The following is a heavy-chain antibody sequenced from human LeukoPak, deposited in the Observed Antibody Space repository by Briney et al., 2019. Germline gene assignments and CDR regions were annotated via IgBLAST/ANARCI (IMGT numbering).Heavy chain of an antibody. V-gene: IGHV1-8*01. Sequence: ASVKVSCKASGYTFTSYDINWVRQATGQGLEWMRWMNPNSGNTGYAQKFQGRVTMTRNTSISTAYMELSSLRSDDTAVYYCAKDHSGSYYPYYFDYWGQGTLVTVSS. D-gene: IGHD3-10*01. CDR1: GYTFTSYD. J-gene: IGHJ4*02. CDR3: AKDHSGSYYPYYFDY. CDR2: MNPNSGNT.